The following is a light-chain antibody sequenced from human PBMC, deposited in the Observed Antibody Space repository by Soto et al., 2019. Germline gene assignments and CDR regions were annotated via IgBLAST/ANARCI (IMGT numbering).Light chain of an antibody. CDR3: KKYS. CDR1: RSFASSY. CDR2: GAY. J-gene: IGKJ2*01. Sequence: LPPSHATLSFAPVDISKLSFISSRSFASSYLAWYQQKPGQTNRILIHGAYSRATGIKDRFSGSASGTDFTLTIRSMQPEDVGTYYCKKYSIGQ. V-gene: IGKV3-20*01.